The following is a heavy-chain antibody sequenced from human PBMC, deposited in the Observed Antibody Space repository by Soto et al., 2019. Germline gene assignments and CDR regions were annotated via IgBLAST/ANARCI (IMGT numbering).Heavy chain of an antibody. CDR2: ISYDGSNK. V-gene: IGHV3-30*14. CDR3: ARDRWDSSSWYVCYGMDV. J-gene: IGHJ6*02. Sequence: QVQLVESGGGVVQPGRSLRLSCAASGFTFSSYAMHWVRQAPGKGLEWVAVISYDGSNKYYADSVKGRFTISRDNSKNTLYLQMNSLRAEDTAVYYCARDRWDSSSWYVCYGMDVWGQGTTVTVSS. D-gene: IGHD6-13*01. CDR1: GFTFSSYA.